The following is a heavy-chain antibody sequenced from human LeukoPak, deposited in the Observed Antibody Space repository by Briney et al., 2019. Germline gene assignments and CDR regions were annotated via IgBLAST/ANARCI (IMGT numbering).Heavy chain of an antibody. D-gene: IGHD4-17*01. V-gene: IGHV3-30*02. J-gene: IGHJ4*02. CDR3: AKDSLGTRTVTLDY. CDR1: GFTFSSYD. Sequence: GGSLRLSCAASGFTFSSYDMHWVRQAPGKGLEWVAFMRNDGNNKYYAHSVKGRFTISRDNSKNTLFLQMNSLRPEDTAVYYCAKDSLGTRTVTLDYWGRGTLVTVSS. CDR2: MRNDGNNK.